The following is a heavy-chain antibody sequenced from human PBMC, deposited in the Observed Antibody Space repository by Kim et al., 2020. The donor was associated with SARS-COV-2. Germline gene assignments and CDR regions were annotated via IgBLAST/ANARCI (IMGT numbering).Heavy chain of an antibody. V-gene: IGHV3-53*01. CDR1: GFTVSSNY. CDR2: IYSGGST. J-gene: IGHJ4*02. Sequence: GGSLRLSCAASGFTVSSNYMSWVRQAPGKGLEWVSVIYSGGSTYYADSVKGRFTISRDNSKNTLYLQMNSLRAEDTAVYYCASLAASVAGMVDYWGQGTLVTVSS. CDR3: ASLAASVAGMVDY. D-gene: IGHD6-19*01.